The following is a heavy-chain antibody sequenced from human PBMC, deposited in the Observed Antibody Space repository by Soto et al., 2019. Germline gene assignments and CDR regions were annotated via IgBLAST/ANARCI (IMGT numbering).Heavy chain of an antibody. J-gene: IGHJ6*02. D-gene: IGHD1-26*01. Sequence: SVKVSCKASGFTFTSSAVQWVRQARGQRLEWIGWIVVGSGNTNYAQKFQERVTITRDMSTSTAYMELSSLRSEDTAVYYCAADRGTVHYYYYGMDVWGQGTTVTVSS. CDR3: AADRGTVHYYYYGMDV. CDR1: GFTFTSSA. CDR2: IVVGSGNT. V-gene: IGHV1-58*01.